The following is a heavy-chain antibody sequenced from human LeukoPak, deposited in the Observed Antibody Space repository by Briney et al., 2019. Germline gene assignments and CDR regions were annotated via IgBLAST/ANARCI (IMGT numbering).Heavy chain of an antibody. CDR1: GFTFSDHS. V-gene: IGHV3-72*01. CDR3: ARAAYSSGFYFYYMDV. Sequence: GGSLRLSCATSGFTFSDHSMDWVRQAPGKGLEWVGRTRNKVNSYTTEYAASVKGRFTISRGDSKNSLYLQMNSLKTEDTAVYYCARAAYSSGFYFYYMDVWGKGTTVTVS. CDR2: TRNKVNSYTT. D-gene: IGHD6-25*01. J-gene: IGHJ6*03.